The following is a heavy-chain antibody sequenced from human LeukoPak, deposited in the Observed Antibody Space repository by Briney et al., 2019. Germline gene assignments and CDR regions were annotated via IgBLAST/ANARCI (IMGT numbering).Heavy chain of an antibody. J-gene: IGHJ4*02. CDR3: AKRPSDYGDYVSYFDY. V-gene: IGHV3-30*18. Sequence: PGGSLRLSCAASGFSFISYGMHWVRQAPGKGLEWVGVISDDGRRKDYADSVKGRFTISRDNSKDTLYLQMYSLRAEDTAVYYCAKRPSDYGDYVSYFDYWGQGTLVTVSS. D-gene: IGHD4-17*01. CDR1: GFSFISYG. CDR2: ISDDGRRK.